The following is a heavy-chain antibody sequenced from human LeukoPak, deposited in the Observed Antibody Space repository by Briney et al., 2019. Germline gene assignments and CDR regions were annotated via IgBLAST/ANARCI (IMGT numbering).Heavy chain of an antibody. CDR1: GFTFSSYS. CDR3: ARENTARGGFDY. Sequence: GGSLRLSCAASGFTFSSYSMNWVRQAPGKGLEWVSSIRSSSSYIYYADSVKGRFTISRDNAKNSLYLQMNSLRDEDTAVYYCARENTARGGFDYWGQGTLVTVSS. J-gene: IGHJ4*02. CDR2: IRSSSSYI. D-gene: IGHD3-10*01. V-gene: IGHV3-21*01.